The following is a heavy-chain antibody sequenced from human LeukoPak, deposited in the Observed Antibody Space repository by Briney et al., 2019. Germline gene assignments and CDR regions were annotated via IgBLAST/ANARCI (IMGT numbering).Heavy chain of an antibody. Sequence: GASVKVFCKASGYTFTSYYMHWVGQAPGQGLEWMGIINPSGGSTSYAQKFQGRVTMTRDTSTSTVYMELSSLRSEDTAVYYCARELHLRIAVAGTATDYWGQGTLVTGSS. V-gene: IGHV1-46*01. CDR1: GYTFTSYY. D-gene: IGHD6-19*01. CDR3: ARELHLRIAVAGTATDY. CDR2: INPSGGST. J-gene: IGHJ4*02.